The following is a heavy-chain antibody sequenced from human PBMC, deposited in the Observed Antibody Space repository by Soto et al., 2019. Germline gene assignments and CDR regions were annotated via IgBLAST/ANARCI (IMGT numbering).Heavy chain of an antibody. D-gene: IGHD6-19*01. Sequence: LSLTCSVSGGSISGSYWSWIRQSPRKGLEWLGYVYYTGSTNYSPSLRSRVSISVDTSKNEFSLRLSSVTAADTAVYFCARSVAVPGAHIDYWGQGTQVTVSS. CDR3: ARSVAVPGAHIDY. J-gene: IGHJ4*02. CDR2: VYYTGST. V-gene: IGHV4-59*01. CDR1: GGSISGSY.